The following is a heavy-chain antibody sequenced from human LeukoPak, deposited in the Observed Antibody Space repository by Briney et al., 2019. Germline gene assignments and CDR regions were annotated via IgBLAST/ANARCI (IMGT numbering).Heavy chain of an antibody. CDR2: ISGSGGST. CDR1: GFTFSSYA. D-gene: IGHD5-18*01. Sequence: PGGSLRLSCAASGFTFSSYAMSWVRQAPGKGLERVSAISGSGGSTYYADSVKGRFTISRDNSKNTLYLQMNSLRAEDTAVYYRAKDGIELGTAIASVGNWFDPWGQGTLVTVSS. V-gene: IGHV3-23*01. J-gene: IGHJ5*02. CDR3: AKDGIELGTAIASVGNWFDP.